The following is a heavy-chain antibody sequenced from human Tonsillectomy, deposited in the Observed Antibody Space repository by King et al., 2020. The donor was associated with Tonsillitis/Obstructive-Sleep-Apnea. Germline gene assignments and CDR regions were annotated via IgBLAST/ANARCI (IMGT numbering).Heavy chain of an antibody. CDR1: GFTFSSYA. V-gene: IGHV3-30*04. CDR2: ISYDGSNK. CDR3: ARCDGVGHTSLDY. D-gene: IGHD1-26*01. Sequence: HVQLVESGGGVVQPGRSLRLSCAASGFTFSSYAIHWVRQAPGKGLKWVAVISYDGSNKNYADSVKGRFTISRDDAKKTLYLQMNSLATEDTGVYYCARCDGVGHTSLDYWGQGTLVTVSS. J-gene: IGHJ4*02.